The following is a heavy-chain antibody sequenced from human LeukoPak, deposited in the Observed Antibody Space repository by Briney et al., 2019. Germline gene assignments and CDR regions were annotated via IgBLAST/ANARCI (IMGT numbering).Heavy chain of an antibody. CDR2: INPNSGGT. V-gene: IGHV1-2*02. CDR1: GYTFTGYY. J-gene: IGHJ4*02. CDR3: ARDAGYCSSTSCYSAAISYYFDY. D-gene: IGHD2-2*01. Sequence: ASVKVSCKASGYTFTGYYMHWVRQAPGQGLEWMGWINPNSGGTNYAQKFQGRVTMTRDTSISTAYMELSRLRSGDTAVYYCARDAGYCSSTSCYSAAISYYFDYWGQGTLVTVX.